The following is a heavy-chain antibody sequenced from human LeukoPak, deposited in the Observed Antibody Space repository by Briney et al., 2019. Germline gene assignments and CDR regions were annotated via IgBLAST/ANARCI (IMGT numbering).Heavy chain of an antibody. V-gene: IGHV4-59*08. CDR1: RGSISSYY. CDR3: ARHTYGFGVDY. Sequence: PSETLSLTCTVSRGSISSYYWNWIRQSPGKGLEWIGYIYSSGSSNYNPSFKSRVTISVGTSKNQFSLKVSSVTAADTAVYYCARHTYGFGVDYWGQGTLVTVSS. J-gene: IGHJ4*02. CDR2: IYSSGSS. D-gene: IGHD3-10*01.